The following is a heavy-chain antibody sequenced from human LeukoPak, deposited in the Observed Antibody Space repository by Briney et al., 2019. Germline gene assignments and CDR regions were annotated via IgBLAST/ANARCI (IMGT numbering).Heavy chain of an antibody. J-gene: IGHJ4*02. CDR3: ARVYSGSDYFDY. Sequence: GGSLRLSCAASGFTFSDYFMTWIRQAPGKGLEWVSYISSSGSNKYYADSVKGRFTISRDNAKNSLYLQMNSLRAEDTAVYYCARVYSGSDYFDYWGQGTLVTVSS. D-gene: IGHD1-26*01. V-gene: IGHV3-11*04. CDR1: GFTFSDYF. CDR2: ISSSGSNK.